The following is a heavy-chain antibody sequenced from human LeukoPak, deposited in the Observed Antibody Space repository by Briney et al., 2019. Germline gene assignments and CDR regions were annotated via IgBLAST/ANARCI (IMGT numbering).Heavy chain of an antibody. J-gene: IGHJ4*02. D-gene: IGHD3-10*02. CDR1: GYTFTGYY. CDR3: ARGRANWIIMYYFDY. Sequence: ASVKVSCKASGYTFTGYYMHWVRQAPGQGLEWMGWINPNSGGTNYAQKFQGRVTMTRDTSISTAYMELSRLRSDDTAVYYCARGRANWIIMYYFDYWGQGTMVTVSS. CDR2: INPNSGGT. V-gene: IGHV1-2*02.